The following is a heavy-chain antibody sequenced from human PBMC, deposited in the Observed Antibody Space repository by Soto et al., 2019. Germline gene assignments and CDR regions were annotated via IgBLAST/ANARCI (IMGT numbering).Heavy chain of an antibody. CDR3: ARNYYGSGNYYGFFDS. J-gene: IGHJ4*02. Sequence: LRLSCAVSGFTFSSSWMHWVRQAPGKGLVWVSRIHSDGSGATYGDSVKGRFTISRDNAKNTLYLQMNSLRAEDTAVYYCARNYYGSGNYYGFFDSWGQGILVTVSS. CDR1: GFTFSSSW. V-gene: IGHV3-74*01. D-gene: IGHD3-10*01. CDR2: IHSDGSGA.